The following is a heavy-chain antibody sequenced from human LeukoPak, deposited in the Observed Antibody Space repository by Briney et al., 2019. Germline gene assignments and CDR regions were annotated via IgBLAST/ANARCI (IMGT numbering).Heavy chain of an antibody. CDR1: GGSFSGYY. J-gene: IGHJ4*02. CDR3: ALSPLTGPYCY. CDR2: INHSGST. Sequence: SETLSLTCAVYGGSFSGYYWSWIRQPPGKGLEWIGEINHSGSTNYNPSLKSRVTISVGTSKNQFSLKLSSVTAADTAVYYCALSPLTGPYCYWGQGTLVTVSS. V-gene: IGHV4-34*01. D-gene: IGHD2-15*01.